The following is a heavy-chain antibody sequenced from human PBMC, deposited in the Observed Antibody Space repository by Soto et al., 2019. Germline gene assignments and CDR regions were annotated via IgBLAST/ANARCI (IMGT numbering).Heavy chain of an antibody. CDR3: STSSRNEYHFAMDA. V-gene: IGHV3-53*02. Sequence: EVHLVETGGGLIQPAGSLRLSCAASGLSVSSSDMSWVRQASGKGLERVSVIYSGGSTHDADSVKGRFTISRDNSKNTVHLQMNSLRVDDTAVYFCSTSSRNEYHFAMDAWGQGTTVIVSS. J-gene: IGHJ6*02. CDR2: IYSGGST. D-gene: IGHD6-6*01. CDR1: GLSVSSSD.